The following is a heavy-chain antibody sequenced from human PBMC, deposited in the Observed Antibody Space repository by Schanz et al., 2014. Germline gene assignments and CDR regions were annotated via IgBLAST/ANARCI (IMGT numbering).Heavy chain of an antibody. CDR1: GFTFSNYW. D-gene: IGHD1-1*01. V-gene: IGHV3-74*01. CDR3: ATTDAFDI. CDR2: INGDGSRT. J-gene: IGHJ3*02. Sequence: EVQLVESGGGLVQPGGSLRLSCAASGFTFSNYWMHWVRQAPGKGLVWVSRINGDGSRTAYADSVKGRITISRDNAKNTLYLQMNSLRAEDTAVYYCATTDAFDIWGQGTVVTVSS.